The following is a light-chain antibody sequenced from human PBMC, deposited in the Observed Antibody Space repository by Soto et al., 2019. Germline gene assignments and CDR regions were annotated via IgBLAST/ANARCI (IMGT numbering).Light chain of an antibody. CDR1: QSVRSNY. CDR2: DAS. Sequence: EIVLKQSPDTLSLSPGERATLSCRASQSVRSNYLAWYQQKPGQAPRFLIYDASSSATGIPDRFSGSGSGTDFTLTISRPEPEDFSVYYCQQYGSTPLTFGGGTKVDIK. J-gene: IGKJ4*01. V-gene: IGKV3-20*01. CDR3: QQYGSTPLT.